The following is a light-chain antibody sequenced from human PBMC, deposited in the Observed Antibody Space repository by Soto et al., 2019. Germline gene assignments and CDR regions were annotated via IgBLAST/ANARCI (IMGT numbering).Light chain of an antibody. CDR1: QSIGYW. CDR2: AAS. Sequence: DIQMTQSPSTLSASMGDRVTITCRASQSIGYWLAWYQQKPGKAPNLLIYAASTLETGVPSRFSGSGFGTEFTLTIASLQPDDSATYYCQQSYSTPLTFGGGTKVDIK. CDR3: QQSYSTPLT. J-gene: IGKJ4*01. V-gene: IGKV1-5*01.